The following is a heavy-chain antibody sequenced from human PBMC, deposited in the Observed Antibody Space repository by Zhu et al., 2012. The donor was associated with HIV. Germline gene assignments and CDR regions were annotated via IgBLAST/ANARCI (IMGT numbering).Heavy chain of an antibody. Sequence: QVQLQESGPGLVKPSETLSLTCTVSGGSITSSSYFWAWIRQPPGKGLEWIGTIYYSGSIYHNPSFKSRVTISVDTSKNQFSLKLSSVTAADTALYFCAETRTNGWYSYAFDMWGQGDNGHRLF. J-gene: IGHJ3*02. V-gene: IGHV4-39*01. CDR3: AETRTNGWYSYAFDM. CDR1: GGSITSSSYF. CDR2: IYYSGSI. D-gene: IGHD6-19*01.